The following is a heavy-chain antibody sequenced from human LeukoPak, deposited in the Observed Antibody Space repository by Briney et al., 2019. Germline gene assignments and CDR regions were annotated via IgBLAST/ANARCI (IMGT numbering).Heavy chain of an antibody. CDR1: GGSISSSNW. V-gene: IGHV4-4*02. CDR2: IYHSGST. D-gene: IGHD2-2*01. CDR3: ARHVPFCSSTSCSIYYFDY. Sequence: SETLSLTCAVSGGSISSSNWWSWVRQPPGKGLEWIGEIYHSGSTNYNPSLKSRATISVDKSKNQFSLKLSSVTAADTAVYYCARHVPFCSSTSCSIYYFDYWGQGTLVTVSS. J-gene: IGHJ4*02.